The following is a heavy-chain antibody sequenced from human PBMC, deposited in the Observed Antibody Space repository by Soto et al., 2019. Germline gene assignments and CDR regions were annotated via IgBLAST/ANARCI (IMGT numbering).Heavy chain of an antibody. CDR3: ARKDYYDSRGYGFDY. J-gene: IGHJ4*02. CDR1: GDSISTTYW. V-gene: IGHV4-4*02. Sequence: SETLSLTCTVSGDSISTTYWWSWVRQTPGKGLEWIGEIYHSGSSNYNPSLKSRVTISVDKSKNQFSLKLSSVTAADTAVYYCARKDYYDSRGYGFDYWGQGTLVTVSS. D-gene: IGHD3-22*01. CDR2: IYHSGSS.